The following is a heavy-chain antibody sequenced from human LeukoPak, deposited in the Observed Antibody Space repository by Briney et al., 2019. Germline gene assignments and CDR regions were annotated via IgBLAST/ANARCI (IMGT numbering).Heavy chain of an antibody. CDR2: IIPILGIA. Sequence: SVKVSCKASGGTFSSYAISWVRQAPGQGLEWMGRIIPILGIANYAQKFQGRVTITADKSTSTAYMELSSLRVEDTAVYYCAKDLYGSVTYYADYWGRGTLVTVSS. D-gene: IGHD3-10*01. V-gene: IGHV1-69*04. J-gene: IGHJ4*02. CDR1: GGTFSSYA. CDR3: AKDLYGSVTYYADY.